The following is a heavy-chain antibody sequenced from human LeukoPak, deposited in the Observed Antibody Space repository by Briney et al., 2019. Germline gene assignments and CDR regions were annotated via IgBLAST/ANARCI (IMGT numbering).Heavy chain of an antibody. CDR1: GYTFTSYG. CDR3: ARDLYYYYGSGSYLNDY. Sequence: ASVKVSCKASGYTFTSYGISWVRQAPGQGLEWMGWISAYNGHTNYAQKLQGRVTMTTDTSTSTAYMELRSLRSDDTAVYYCARDLYYYYGSGSYLNDYWGQGTLVTVSS. D-gene: IGHD3-10*01. V-gene: IGHV1-18*04. J-gene: IGHJ4*02. CDR2: ISAYNGHT.